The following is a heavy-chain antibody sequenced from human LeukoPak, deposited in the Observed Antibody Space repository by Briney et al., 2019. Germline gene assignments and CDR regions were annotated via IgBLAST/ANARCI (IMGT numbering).Heavy chain of an antibody. CDR2: ICASGST. CDR3: ARDVSSWPFFDS. V-gene: IGHV4-4*07. CDR1: GGSIRSQY. Sequence: ASETLSLTCTVSGGSIRSQYWSWIRQPAGRGLEWLGRICASGSTNYSPSLKSRVTMSLDTSKNQFSLKLFSVTAADTAVYFCARDVSSWPFFDSWGQGTQVTVSS. J-gene: IGHJ4*02. D-gene: IGHD6-13*01.